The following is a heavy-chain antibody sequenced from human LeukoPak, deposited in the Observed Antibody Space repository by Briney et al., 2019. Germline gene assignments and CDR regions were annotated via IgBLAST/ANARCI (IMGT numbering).Heavy chain of an antibody. V-gene: IGHV3-21*04. Sequence: GGSLRLSCAASGFTFSSYSMNWVRQAPGKGLEWVSSISSSSSYIYYADSVKGRFTISRDNAKNSLYLQMNSLRAEDTALYYCARDLSVAERGSYYGWGQGTLVTVSS. CDR1: GFTFSSYS. CDR3: ARDLSVAERGSYYG. CDR2: ISSSSSYI. D-gene: IGHD1-26*01. J-gene: IGHJ4*02.